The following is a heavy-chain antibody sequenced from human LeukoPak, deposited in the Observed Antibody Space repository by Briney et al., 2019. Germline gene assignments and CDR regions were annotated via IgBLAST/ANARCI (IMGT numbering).Heavy chain of an antibody. V-gene: IGHV3-33*01. CDR3: ARDGEDIVVVVAASPLYYFDY. D-gene: IGHD2-15*01. Sequence: GGSLRLSCAASGFTFSSYGMHWVRQAPGKGLEWVAVIWYDGSKKYYADSVKSRFTISRDNSKNTLYLQMNSLRAEDTAVYYCARDGEDIVVVVAASPLYYFDYWGQGTLVTVSS. CDR1: GFTFSSYG. CDR2: IWYDGSKK. J-gene: IGHJ4*02.